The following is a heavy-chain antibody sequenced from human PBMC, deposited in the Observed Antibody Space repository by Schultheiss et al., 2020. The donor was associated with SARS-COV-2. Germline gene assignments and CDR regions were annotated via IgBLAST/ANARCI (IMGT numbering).Heavy chain of an antibody. CDR2: INHSGST. CDR3: ARLRPKRFLEWLGYYFDY. D-gene: IGHD3-3*01. J-gene: IGHJ4*02. Sequence: SETLSLTCAVSGGSISSGGYYWSWIRQPAGKGLEWIGEINHSGSTNYNPSLKSRVTISVDTSKNQFSLKLSSVTAADTAVYYCARLRPKRFLEWLGYYFDYWGQGTLVTVSS. V-gene: IGHV4-61*09. CDR1: GGSISSGGYY.